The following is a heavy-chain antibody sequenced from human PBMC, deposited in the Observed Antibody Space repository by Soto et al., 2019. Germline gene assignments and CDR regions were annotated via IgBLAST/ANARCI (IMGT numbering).Heavy chain of an antibody. CDR3: ARGRGVSSWYETPHYFDS. Sequence: QVQLVQSGAEVKKPGASVKVSCRASGYSFTSYGITWVRQTPGQGLEWMGWISVHNGYTNYPQKLQDRITMTTDTSTSTADMELTSLRSDDTAVYYCARGRGVSSWYETPHYFDSWGQGTLVTVSS. V-gene: IGHV1-18*01. CDR1: GYSFTSYG. J-gene: IGHJ4*02. CDR2: ISVHNGYT. D-gene: IGHD6-13*01.